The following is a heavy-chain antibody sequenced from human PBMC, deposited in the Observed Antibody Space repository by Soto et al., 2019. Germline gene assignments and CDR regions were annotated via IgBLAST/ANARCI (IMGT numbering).Heavy chain of an antibody. CDR2: VYYTGRT. CDR1: GDSISSSTYY. V-gene: IGHV4-39*01. D-gene: IGHD5-12*01. CDR3: ARIIGASDYVDY. J-gene: IGHJ4*02. Sequence: QLQLQESGPGLMKPSETLSLTCTVSGDSISSSTYYWGWIRQSPGKGLEWIGSVYYTGRTYYGPSLESRVTMSIDTSKSRFSLKLISVTAADTAVYYCARIIGASDYVDYWGQGTLVTVSS.